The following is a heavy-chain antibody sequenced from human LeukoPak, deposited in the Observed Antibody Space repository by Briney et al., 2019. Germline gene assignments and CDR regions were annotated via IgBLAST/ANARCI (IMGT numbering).Heavy chain of an antibody. V-gene: IGHV4-59*01. D-gene: IGHD2-15*01. J-gene: IGHJ4*02. CDR2: IYYSGST. CDR3: AIHPPKVCTGGSCTDY. Sequence: PSETLSLTCTVSGGSISSYSWSWIRQPPGKGLEWIGYIYYSGSTNYNPSLKSRVTISVDMSKNQFSLKLSSVTAADTAVYYCAIHPPKVCTGGSCTDYWGQGTLVTVSS. CDR1: GGSISSYS.